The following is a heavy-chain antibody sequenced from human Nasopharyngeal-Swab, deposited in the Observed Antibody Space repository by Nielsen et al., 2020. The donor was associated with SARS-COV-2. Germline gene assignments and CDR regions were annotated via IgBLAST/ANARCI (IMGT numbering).Heavy chain of an antibody. V-gene: IGHV3-9*01. Sequence: GGSLRLSCAASGFAFDDYGMHWVRQVPGKGLEWVSAITWNSGSKNYADSVKGRFTISRDNAKNTLYLQMNSLRAEDTAVYYCARAYYFDSWGQGTLVTVSS. CDR3: ARAYYFDS. J-gene: IGHJ4*02. CDR1: GFAFDDYG. CDR2: ITWNSGSK.